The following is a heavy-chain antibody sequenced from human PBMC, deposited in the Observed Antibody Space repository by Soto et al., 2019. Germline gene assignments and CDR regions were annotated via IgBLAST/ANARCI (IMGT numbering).Heavy chain of an antibody. CDR2: FDPEDGET. Sequence: GASVKVSCKVSGYTLTELSMHWVRQAPGKGLEWMGGFDPEDGETIYAQKFQGRVTMTEDTSTDTAYMEPSSLRSEDTAVYYCATYCSGGSCYSNYKLNWFDPWGQGTLVTVSS. D-gene: IGHD2-15*01. CDR1: GYTLTELS. J-gene: IGHJ5*02. V-gene: IGHV1-24*01. CDR3: ATYCSGGSCYSNYKLNWFDP.